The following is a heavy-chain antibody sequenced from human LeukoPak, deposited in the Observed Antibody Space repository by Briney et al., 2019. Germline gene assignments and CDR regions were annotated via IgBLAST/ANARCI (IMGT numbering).Heavy chain of an antibody. CDR3: ATSESQTRFDY. V-gene: IGHV5-51*01. CDR2: IYPGDSDT. J-gene: IGHJ4*02. D-gene: IGHD1/OR15-1a*01. CDR1: GYNFTNYW. Sequence: GESLKISCKDSGYNFTNYWIGWVRQMPGKGLEWMGIIYPGDSDTRYSPSFRGQVTISADTSINTAYLQWSSLRASDTAMYYCATSESQTRFDYWGQGTPVTVSS.